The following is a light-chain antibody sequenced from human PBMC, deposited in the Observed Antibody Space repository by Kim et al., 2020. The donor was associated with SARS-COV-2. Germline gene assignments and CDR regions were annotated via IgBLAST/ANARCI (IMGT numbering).Light chain of an antibody. Sequence: VSPGQTASITCTGDKLGDKYACWYQQKPGQSPVLVIYQDSKRPSGIPERFSGSNSGNTATLTISGTQAMDEADYYCQAWDSSTAPFGGGTKLTVL. V-gene: IGLV3-1*01. CDR2: QDS. J-gene: IGLJ2*01. CDR1: KLGDKY. CDR3: QAWDSSTAP.